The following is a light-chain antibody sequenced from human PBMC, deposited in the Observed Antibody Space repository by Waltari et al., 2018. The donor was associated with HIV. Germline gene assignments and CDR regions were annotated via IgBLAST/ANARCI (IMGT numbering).Light chain of an antibody. CDR2: DAS. V-gene: IGKV1-39*01. J-gene: IGKJ1*01. Sequence: DIQMTQSPSSLSASVGDSVTITCRARQPVTNKVNCYQQKPGQAPKVLIYDASTLQSGVPSRFRGGGSWTDFTLTINSLQLDDFATYFCQQSFRSPLTFGPGTKVEI. CDR3: QQSFRSPLT. CDR1: QPVTNK.